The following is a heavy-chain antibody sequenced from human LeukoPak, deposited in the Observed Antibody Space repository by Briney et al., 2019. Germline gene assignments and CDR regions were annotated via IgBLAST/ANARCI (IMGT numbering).Heavy chain of an antibody. V-gene: IGHV3-15*05. D-gene: IGHD6-13*01. CDR3: ARAPRSSSWGNTEYFQH. J-gene: IGHJ1*01. CDR2: IKSKTDGGTT. CDR1: GFTFSNAW. Sequence: KPGGSLRLSCAASGFTFSNAWMSWVRQAPGKGLEWVGRIKSKTDGGTTDYAAPVKGRFTISRDDSKNTLYLQMNSLRAEDTALYYCARAPRSSSWGNTEYFQHWGQGTLVTVSS.